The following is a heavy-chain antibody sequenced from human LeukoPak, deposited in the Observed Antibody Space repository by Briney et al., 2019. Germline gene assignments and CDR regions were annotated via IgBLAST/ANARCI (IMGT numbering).Heavy chain of an antibody. J-gene: IGHJ6*03. CDR1: GDSISNYY. Sequence: ASETLSLTCTVSGDSISNYYWSWVRQPAGKGLEWIGRIYASGRSNYNPSLKSRITMSVDTSKNQFSLKLCSVTAADTAVYYCTRCLNTFYYDNSGYSPEHYYMDVWGKGTTVIVSS. V-gene: IGHV4-4*07. D-gene: IGHD3-22*01. CDR3: TRCLNTFYYDNSGYSPEHYYMDV. CDR2: IYASGRS.